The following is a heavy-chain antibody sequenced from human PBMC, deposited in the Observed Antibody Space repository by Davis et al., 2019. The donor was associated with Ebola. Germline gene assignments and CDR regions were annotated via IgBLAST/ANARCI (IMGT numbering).Heavy chain of an antibody. D-gene: IGHD3-10*01. CDR2: ISAYNGNT. Sequence: ASVKVSCKASGYTFTSYGISWVRQAPGQGLEWMGWISAYNGNTNYAQKLQGRVTVTTDTSTSTAYMELSSLRSEDTAVYYCARAPTWSQINYYCFDYWGQGTLVTVSS. CDR1: GYTFTSYG. J-gene: IGHJ4*02. CDR3: ARAPTWSQINYYCFDY. V-gene: IGHV1-18*01.